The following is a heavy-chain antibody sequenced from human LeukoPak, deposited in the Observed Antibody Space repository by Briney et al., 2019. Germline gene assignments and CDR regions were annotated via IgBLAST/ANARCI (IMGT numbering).Heavy chain of an antibody. CDR2: IRSDGSNK. CDR1: GFTFSTYD. V-gene: IGHV3-30*02. CDR3: ARGPSGYHNT. D-gene: IGHD5-12*01. J-gene: IGHJ4*02. Sequence: GGSLRLSCGASGFTFSTYDMHWVRQAPGKGLEWVSFIRSDGSNKYYVDSVKGRFTISRDNSKNTVFLQMNSLRADDTAVYYCARGPSGYHNTGGQGTLVTVSS.